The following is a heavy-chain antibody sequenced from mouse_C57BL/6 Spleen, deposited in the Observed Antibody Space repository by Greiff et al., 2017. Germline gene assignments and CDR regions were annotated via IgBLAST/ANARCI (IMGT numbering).Heavy chain of an antibody. CDR1: GYAFSSSW. Sequence: VQLQQSGPELVKPGASVKISCKASGYAFSSSWMNWVKQRPGKGLEWIGRIYPGDGDTNYNGTIKGKATLNADNSSSTAYMQHSTLTSEDSAVYFCTSPSPLDYWGQGTTLTVSS. CDR3: TSPSPLDY. CDR2: IYPGDGDT. J-gene: IGHJ2*01. V-gene: IGHV1-82*01.